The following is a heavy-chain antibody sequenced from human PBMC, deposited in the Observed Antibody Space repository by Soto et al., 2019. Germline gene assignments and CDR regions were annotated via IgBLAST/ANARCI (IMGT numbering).Heavy chain of an antibody. Sequence: SGPTLVNLTQTLTLTCTVSEFSLSTSGVGVGWIRQPPEKALELLALIYWNDDTRYRPSLKSRLTITTDTSKTQVVLTMTKMQPVDTATYYCAQSDAIGYSYGFDYWGQGTLVTVSS. D-gene: IGHD5-18*01. CDR2: IYWNDDT. CDR3: AQSDAIGYSYGFDY. CDR1: EFSLSTSGVG. J-gene: IGHJ4*02. V-gene: IGHV2-5*01.